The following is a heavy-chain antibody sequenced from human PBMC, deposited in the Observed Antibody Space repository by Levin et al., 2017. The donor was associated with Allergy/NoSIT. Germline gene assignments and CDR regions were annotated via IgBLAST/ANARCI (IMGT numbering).Heavy chain of an antibody. J-gene: IGHJ3*02. CDR1: GFIFSDYY. V-gene: IGHV3-72*01. D-gene: IGHD2-21*01. CDR2: VRPKTRGYTT. Sequence: GGSLRLSCAASGFIFSDYYMDWVRQAPGKGLEWVARVRPKTRGYTTEYAASVKGRFSISRDDSRSSLYLQMDSLKTEDTALYYCVRGFHSFDIWGQGTMVTVSS. CDR3: VRGFHSFDI.